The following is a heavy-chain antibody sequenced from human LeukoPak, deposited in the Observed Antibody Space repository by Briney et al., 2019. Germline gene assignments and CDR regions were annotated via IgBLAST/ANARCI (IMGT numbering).Heavy chain of an antibody. D-gene: IGHD2-15*01. J-gene: IGHJ6*02. CDR3: ARDFHCSGGSCYPYYYYGMDV. CDR1: GYTFTSYY. CDR2: INPNSGGT. V-gene: IGHV1-2*02. Sequence: GASVKVSCKASGYTFTSYYMHWVRQAPGQGLEWMGWINPNSGGTNYAQKFQGRVTMTRDTSISTAYMELSRLRSDDTAVYYCARDFHCSGGSCYPYYYYGMDVWGQGTTVTVSS.